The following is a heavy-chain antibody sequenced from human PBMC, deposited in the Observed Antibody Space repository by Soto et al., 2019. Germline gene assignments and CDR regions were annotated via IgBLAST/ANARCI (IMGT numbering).Heavy chain of an antibody. Sequence: GGSLRLSCAASGFTFSSYAMSWVRQAPGKGLEWVSAISGSGGSTYYADSVKGRFTISRDNSKNTLYLQMNSLRAEDTAVYCCAKDKYSGSYYGMDVWGQGTTVTVSS. CDR1: GFTFSSYA. CDR3: AKDKYSGSYYGMDV. V-gene: IGHV3-23*01. J-gene: IGHJ6*02. D-gene: IGHD1-26*01. CDR2: ISGSGGST.